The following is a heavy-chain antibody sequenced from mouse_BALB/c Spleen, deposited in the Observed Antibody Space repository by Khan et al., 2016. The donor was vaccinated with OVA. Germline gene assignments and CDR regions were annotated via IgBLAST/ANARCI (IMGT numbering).Heavy chain of an antibody. CDR3: ARRNYFGYTFAY. J-gene: IGHJ3*01. V-gene: IGHV1-77*01. D-gene: IGHD1-2*01. CDR1: GYTFTDYY. CDR2: IYPGSGDT. Sequence: QVQLKQSGAELARPGASVKLSCKASGYTFTDYYINWVKQRTGQGLEWIGEIYPGSGDTYYNEKFKGKATLTADKSSSTVYMQLSSLTVEASAVDFCARRNYFGYTFAYWGQGTLVTVSA.